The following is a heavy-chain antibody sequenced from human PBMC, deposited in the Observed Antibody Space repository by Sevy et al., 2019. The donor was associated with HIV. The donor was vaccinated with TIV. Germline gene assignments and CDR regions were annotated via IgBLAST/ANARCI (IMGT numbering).Heavy chain of an antibody. J-gene: IGHJ4*02. CDR2: IYYSGST. CDR3: ARVRGGYSGFGGFDY. V-gene: IGHV4-61*01. D-gene: IGHD5-12*01. Sequence: SETLSLTCTVSGGSVSSGSYYWSWIRQPPGKGLEWIGYIYYSGSTNHNPSLKRRVTISVDTSKNQFSLKLNSVTAADTAAYYCARVRGGYSGFGGFDYWGQGTLVTVSS. CDR1: GGSVSSGSYY.